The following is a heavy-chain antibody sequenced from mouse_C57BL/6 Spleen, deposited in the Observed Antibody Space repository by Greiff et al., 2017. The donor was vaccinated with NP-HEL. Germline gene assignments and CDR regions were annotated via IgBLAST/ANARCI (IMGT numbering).Heavy chain of an antibody. D-gene: IGHD2-2*01. CDR2: IYPGDGDT. V-gene: IGHV1-80*01. CDR3: ARWLPYYFDY. J-gene: IGHJ2*01. Sequence: VQLVESGAELVKPGASVKISCKASGYAFSSYWMNWVKQRPGKGLEWIGQIYPGDGDTNYNGKFKGKATLTADKSSSTAYMQLSSLTSEDSAVYFCARWLPYYFDYWGQGTTLTVSS. CDR1: GYAFSSYW.